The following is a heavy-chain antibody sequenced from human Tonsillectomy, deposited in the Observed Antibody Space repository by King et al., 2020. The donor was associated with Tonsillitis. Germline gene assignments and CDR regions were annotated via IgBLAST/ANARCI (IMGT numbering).Heavy chain of an antibody. V-gene: IGHV3-15*01. Sequence: VQLVESGGGLVKPGGSLRLSCAASGFTFSNAWMSWVRQAPGKGLEWVGRIKSKTDGGTTDYAAPVKGRFTISRDDLKNTLYLQMNSLKTEDTAVYYCTIAPDYGDYVYYWGQGTLVTVSS. J-gene: IGHJ4*02. CDR1: GFTFSNAW. CDR2: IKSKTDGGTT. D-gene: IGHD4-17*01. CDR3: TIAPDYGDYVYY.